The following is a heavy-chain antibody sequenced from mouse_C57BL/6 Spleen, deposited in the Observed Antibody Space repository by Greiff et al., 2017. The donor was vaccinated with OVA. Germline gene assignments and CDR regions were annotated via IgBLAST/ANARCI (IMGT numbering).Heavy chain of an antibody. CDR3: ASSYYSNYYYAMDY. Sequence: VQLKESGPELVKPGASVKISCKASGYSFTGYYMNWVKQSPEKSLEWIGEINPSTGGTTYNQKFKAKATLTVDKSSSTAYMQLKSLTSEDSAVYYCASSYYSNYYYAMDYWGQGTSVTVSS. V-gene: IGHV1-42*01. CDR1: GYSFTGYY. J-gene: IGHJ4*01. CDR2: INPSTGGT. D-gene: IGHD2-5*01.